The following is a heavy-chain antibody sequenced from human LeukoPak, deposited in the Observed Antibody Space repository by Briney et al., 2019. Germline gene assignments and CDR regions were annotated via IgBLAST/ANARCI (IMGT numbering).Heavy chain of an antibody. D-gene: IGHD5-18*01. V-gene: IGHV3-48*01. Sequence: PGGSLRLSCAASGFTFSTYSMNWVRQAPGKGLEWVSYIGTSSNIYYTDSVKGRFTISRDNAKNSLYLQMNSLRAGDTAIYYCARFEYSYGYGDGFDIWGQGTMVTVSS. CDR1: GFTFSTYS. CDR3: ARFEYSYGYGDGFDI. J-gene: IGHJ3*02. CDR2: IGTSSNI.